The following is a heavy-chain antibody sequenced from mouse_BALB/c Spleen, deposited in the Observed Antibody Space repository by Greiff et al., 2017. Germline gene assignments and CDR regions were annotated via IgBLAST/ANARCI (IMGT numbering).Heavy chain of an antibody. V-gene: IGHV1S41*01. CDR3: GRDDYAPFAY. Sequence: DLVKPGASVKLSCKASGYTFTSYWINWIKQRPGQGLEWIGRIAPGSGSTYYNEMFKGKATLTVDTSSSTAYIQLSSLSSEDSAVYFCGRDDYAPFAYWGQGTLVTVSA. J-gene: IGHJ3*01. CDR1: GYTFTSYW. CDR2: IAPGSGST. D-gene: IGHD2-4*01.